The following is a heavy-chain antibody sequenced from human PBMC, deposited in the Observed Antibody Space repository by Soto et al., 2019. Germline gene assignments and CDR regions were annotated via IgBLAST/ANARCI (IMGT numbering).Heavy chain of an antibody. V-gene: IGHV3-64*01. D-gene: IGHD3-9*01. CDR1: GFTFSSYA. J-gene: IGHJ4*02. Sequence: GGSLRLSCAASGFTFSSYAMHWVRQAPGKGLEYVSAISSNGGSTYYANSVKGRFTISRDNPKNTLYLQMGSLRAEDMAVYYCARRSPDDKNYFDYWGQGTLVTVSS. CDR3: ARRSPDDKNYFDY. CDR2: ISSNGGST.